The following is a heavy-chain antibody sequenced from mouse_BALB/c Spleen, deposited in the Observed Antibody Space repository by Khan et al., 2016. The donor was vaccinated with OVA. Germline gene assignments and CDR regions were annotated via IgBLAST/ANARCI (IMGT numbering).Heavy chain of an antibody. CDR1: GYSITSDYA. V-gene: IGHV3-2*02. CDR2: ISYSGNT. CDR3: ARIYGGDFDY. J-gene: IGHJ2*01. D-gene: IGHD1-1*01. Sequence: EVQLQESGPGLVKPSQSLSLTCTVTGYSITSDYAWNWIRQFPGNKLEWMGYISYSGNTKYNPSLKSRISITRDTSKNQFFLQLNAFTIDDTATYYCARIYGGDFDYWGQGTTLTVSS.